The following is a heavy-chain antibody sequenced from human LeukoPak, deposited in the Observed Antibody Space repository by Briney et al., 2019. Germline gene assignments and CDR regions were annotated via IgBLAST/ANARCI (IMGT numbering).Heavy chain of an antibody. CDR3: ARHQIVVVPAALYYFDY. Sequence: SETLSLTCTVSGGSISSYYWSWIRQPPGKGLEWIGYIYYSGSTNYNPSLKSRVTISVDTSKNQFSLKLSSATAADTAVYYCARHQIVVVPAALYYFDYWGQGTLVTVSS. V-gene: IGHV4-59*08. D-gene: IGHD2-2*01. CDR2: IYYSGST. J-gene: IGHJ4*02. CDR1: GGSISSYY.